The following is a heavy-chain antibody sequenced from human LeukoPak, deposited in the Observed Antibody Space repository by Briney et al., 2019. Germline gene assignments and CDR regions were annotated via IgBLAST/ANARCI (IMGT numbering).Heavy chain of an antibody. CDR1: GGSFSHVY. J-gene: IGHJ4*02. Sequence: SETLSLTCGVYGGSFSHVYWSWIRQPPGKGLEWIGYIYYRGSTNYNPSLKSRVTMSVDTSKNQFSLRLSSVTAADTAVYYCVRHYDYGDYAPFDYWGQGTLVTVSS. CDR3: VRHYDYGDYAPFDY. V-gene: IGHV4-59*08. D-gene: IGHD4-17*01. CDR2: IYYRGST.